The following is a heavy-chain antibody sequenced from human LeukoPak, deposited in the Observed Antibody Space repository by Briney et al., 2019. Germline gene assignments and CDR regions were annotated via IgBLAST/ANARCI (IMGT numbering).Heavy chain of an antibody. CDR3: ARGGGQQPGGGKTGMGFDS. Sequence: GESLQISWKGSGCIFTNYWIGWVREMPGKGLEWVGISYPGDSGVRYSPAFQGQVTNSAGKYISTADLQWNSLHAPDTAGYSLARGGGQQPGGGKTGMGFDSWGQGTLVTVSS. J-gene: IGHJ5*01. D-gene: IGHD6-13*01. CDR2: SYPGDSGV. V-gene: IGHV5-51*01. CDR1: GCIFTNYW.